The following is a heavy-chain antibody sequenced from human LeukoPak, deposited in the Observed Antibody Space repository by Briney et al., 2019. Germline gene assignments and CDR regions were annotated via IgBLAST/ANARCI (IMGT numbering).Heavy chain of an antibody. V-gene: IGHV1-18*01. D-gene: IGHD6-13*01. CDR3: ARDLPIAAAGTIHYYYYYGMDV. CDR2: ISVYNGNT. Sequence: ASVKASCKASGYTFTSYGISWVRQAPGQGLEWMGWISVYNGNTNYAQKLQGRVTMTTDTSTSTAYMELRSLRSDDTAVYYCARDLPIAAAGTIHYYYYYGMDVWGQGTTVTVSS. J-gene: IGHJ6*02. CDR1: GYTFTSYG.